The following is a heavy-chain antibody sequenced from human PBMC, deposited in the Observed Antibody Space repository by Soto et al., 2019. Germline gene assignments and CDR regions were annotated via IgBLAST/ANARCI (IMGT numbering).Heavy chain of an antibody. Sequence: VSLRLSCAAXGFTFSSYAMSWVRQAPGKGLEWVSAISGSGGSTYYADSVKGRFTISRDNSKNTLYLQMNSLRAEDTAVYYCAKEHDYNAGMDVWGQGTTVTVSS. V-gene: IGHV3-23*01. CDR3: AKEHDYNAGMDV. CDR2: ISGSGGST. J-gene: IGHJ6*02. CDR1: GFTFSSYA.